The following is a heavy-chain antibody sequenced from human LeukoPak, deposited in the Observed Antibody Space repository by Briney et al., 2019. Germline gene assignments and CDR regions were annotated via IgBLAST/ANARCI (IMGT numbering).Heavy chain of an antibody. CDR1: GFTFSNAW. CDR2: IKSKTDGGTT. CDR3: TTESGEVWFGEHAFDI. V-gene: IGHV3-15*01. J-gene: IGHJ3*02. D-gene: IGHD3-10*01. Sequence: GGSLRLSCAASGFTFSNAWMSWVRQAPGKGLEWVGRIKSKTDGGTTDYAAPVKGRFTISRDDSKNTLYLQMNSLKTEDTAVYYCTTESGEVWFGEHAFDIWGQGTMVTASS.